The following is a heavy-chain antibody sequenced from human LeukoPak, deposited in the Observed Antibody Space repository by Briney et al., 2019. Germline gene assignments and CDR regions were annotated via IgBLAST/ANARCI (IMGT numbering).Heavy chain of an antibody. J-gene: IGHJ4*02. CDR1: GFTVGNNR. CDR3: VRERLGAYVEN. V-gene: IGHV3-53*01. CDR2: VYGGGNT. D-gene: IGHD4-17*01. Sequence: GGSLRLSCAASGFTVGNNRMSWVRQAPGKGLEWVSTVYGGGNTAYADSVKGRFTISRDTSENTLLLQMNSLRAEDTAVYFCVRERLGAYVENWGQGALVTVSS.